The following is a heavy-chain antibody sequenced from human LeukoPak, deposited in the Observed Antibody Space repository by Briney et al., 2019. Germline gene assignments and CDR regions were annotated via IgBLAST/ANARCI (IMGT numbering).Heavy chain of an antibody. Sequence: SETLSLTCTVSGGSISSSSYYWGWIRQPPGKGLEWIGYIHYSGSSNYNPSLKSRVTISLDTSKNQFSLKLSSVTAADTAVYYCARGAAATYWGQGTLVTVSS. V-gene: IGHV4-61*05. CDR2: IHYSGSS. CDR3: ARGAAATY. CDR1: GGSISSSSYY. J-gene: IGHJ4*02. D-gene: IGHD6-13*01.